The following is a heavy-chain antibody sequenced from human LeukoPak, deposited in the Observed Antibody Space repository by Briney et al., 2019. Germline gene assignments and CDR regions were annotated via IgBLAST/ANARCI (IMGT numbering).Heavy chain of an antibody. D-gene: IGHD3-10*01. Sequence: GGSLRLSCAASGXTFSSYAMSWVRQAPGKGQEWVSAMSGSGDNTYYADSVRGRFTISRDNSNDTLYLQMNNLRAVDTAVYYCAKDGRYYFGSGTYPFYSWGQGTLVTVSS. CDR1: GXTFSSYA. J-gene: IGHJ5*01. CDR3: AKDGRYYFGSGTYPFYS. CDR2: MSGSGDNT. V-gene: IGHV3-23*01.